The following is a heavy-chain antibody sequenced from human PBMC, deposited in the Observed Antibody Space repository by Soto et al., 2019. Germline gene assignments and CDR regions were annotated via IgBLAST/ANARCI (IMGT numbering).Heavy chain of an antibody. D-gene: IGHD6-13*01. Sequence: PGGSLRLSSAASGFTFSSYAMSWVRHAPGKGLEWVSAISGSGGSTYYADSVKGRFTISRDNSKNTLYLQMNSLRAEDTAVYYCANIYSSSWPRPADYYYYGMDVWGQGTTVTVSS. J-gene: IGHJ6*02. V-gene: IGHV3-23*01. CDR1: GFTFSSYA. CDR2: ISGSGGST. CDR3: ANIYSSSWPRPADYYYYGMDV.